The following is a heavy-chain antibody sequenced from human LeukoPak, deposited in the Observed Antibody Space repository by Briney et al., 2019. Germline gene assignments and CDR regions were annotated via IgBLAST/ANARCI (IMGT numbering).Heavy chain of an antibody. CDR2: IKKDGREQ. D-gene: IGHD4/OR15-4a*01. CDR3: ARRAGAYSHPYDY. J-gene: IGHJ4*02. V-gene: IGHV3-7*01. CDR1: GFSISSYW. Sequence: GGSLRLSCVASGFSISSYWMTWVRQASGKGLAWVANIKKDGREQYYVDSVKGRFTISRDNAKNSLYLQMNSLRAEDTAVYYCARRAGAYSHPYDYWGQGTLVTVSS.